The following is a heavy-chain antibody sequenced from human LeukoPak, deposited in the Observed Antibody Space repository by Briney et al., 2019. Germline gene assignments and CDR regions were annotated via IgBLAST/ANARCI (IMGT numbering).Heavy chain of an antibody. D-gene: IGHD2/OR15-2a*01. V-gene: IGHV1-18*01. CDR3: ARDISAGVSTLLGHPFDY. Sequence: ASVKVSCKASGYTFTSYAMHWMRQAPGQRLEWMGWISAYNGNTNYAQKLQGRVTMTTDTSTSTAYMELRSLRSDDTAVYYCARDISAGVSTLLGHPFDYWGQGTLVTVSS. J-gene: IGHJ4*02. CDR1: GYTFTSYA. CDR2: ISAYNGNT.